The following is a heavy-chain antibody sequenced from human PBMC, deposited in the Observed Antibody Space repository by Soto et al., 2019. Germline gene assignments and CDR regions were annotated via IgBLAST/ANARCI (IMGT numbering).Heavy chain of an antibody. CDR3: ARMGPDYDILTGYSRRYYYYGMDV. D-gene: IGHD3-9*01. Sequence: SVKVSCKASGGTFSSYAISWVRQAPGQGLEWMGGIIPIFGTANYAQKFQGRVSITADESTSTAYMELSSLRSEDTAVYYCARMGPDYDILTGYSRRYYYYGMDVWGQGTTVTVSS. CDR1: GGTFSSYA. J-gene: IGHJ6*02. CDR2: IIPIFGTA. V-gene: IGHV1-69*13.